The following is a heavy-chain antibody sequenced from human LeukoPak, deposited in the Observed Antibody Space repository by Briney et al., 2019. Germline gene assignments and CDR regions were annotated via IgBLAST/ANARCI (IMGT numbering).Heavy chain of an antibody. V-gene: IGHV3-53*01. CDR2: IYSGGST. J-gene: IGHJ4*02. D-gene: IGHD6-19*01. CDR1: GFTVSSSY. CDR3: ARGWPTQWLAPNFDY. Sequence: GGSLRLSCAASGFTVSSSYMSWVRQAPGKGLEWVSVIYSGGSTYYADSVTGRFTISRDNSRNTLYLQMNSLRAEDTAVYYCARGWPTQWLAPNFDYWGQGTLVTVSS.